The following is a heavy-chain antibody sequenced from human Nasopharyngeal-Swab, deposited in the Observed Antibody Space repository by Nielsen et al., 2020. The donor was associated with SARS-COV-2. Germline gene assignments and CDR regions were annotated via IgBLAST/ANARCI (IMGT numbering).Heavy chain of an antibody. V-gene: IGHV4-34*01. D-gene: IGHD6-25*01. Sequence: RQAPGKGLEWIGEINHSGNNNFNPSLKSRVTISLDTSKNQFSLNLSSVTAADTAVYYCARHADSSGGWYFDYWGQGTLVTVSS. CDR2: INHSGNN. CDR3: ARHADSSGGWYFDY. J-gene: IGHJ4*02.